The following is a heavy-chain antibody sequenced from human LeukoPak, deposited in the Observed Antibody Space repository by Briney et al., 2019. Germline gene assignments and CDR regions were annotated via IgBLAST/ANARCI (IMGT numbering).Heavy chain of an antibody. V-gene: IGHV1-24*01. J-gene: IGHJ6*02. CDR1: GYTLTELS. D-gene: IGHD3-9*01. Sequence: ASVKVSCKVSGYTLTELSMHWVRQAPGKGLEWMGGFDPEDGETIYAQKFQGRVTMTEDTSTDTAYMELSSLRSEDTAVYYCARASRPNYDILTAIGMDVWGQGTTVTVSS. CDR3: ARASRPNYDILTAIGMDV. CDR2: FDPEDGET.